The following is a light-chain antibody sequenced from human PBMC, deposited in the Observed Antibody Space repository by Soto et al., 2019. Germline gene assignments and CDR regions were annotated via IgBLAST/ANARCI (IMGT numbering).Light chain of an antibody. Sequence: DIPMTQSPSSLSASFGNRVPMICRPSQGMGIYLAWFQQRPGNTPKLLIYAASTLQSGVPSRFSGSGSGTDFTLTISSLQPEDVATYYCQKYNSAPLTFGGGTRVEIK. CDR1: QGMGIY. J-gene: IGKJ4*01. V-gene: IGKV1-27*01. CDR3: QKYNSAPLT. CDR2: AAS.